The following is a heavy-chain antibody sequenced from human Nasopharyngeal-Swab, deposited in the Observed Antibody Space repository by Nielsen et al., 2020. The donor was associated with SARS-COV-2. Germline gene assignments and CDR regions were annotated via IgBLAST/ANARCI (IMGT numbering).Heavy chain of an antibody. Sequence: SETLSLTCTVSGGSVSSVSYYWSWIRQPPGKGLEWIGHIYYSGRTNYNPSLKSRVTLSVDTSKNQFSLKLCSVTAADTAVYYCARADGRFVNWFDPWGQGTLVTVSS. CDR2: IYYSGRT. J-gene: IGHJ5*02. V-gene: IGHV4-61*01. CDR3: ARADGRFVNWFDP. D-gene: IGHD2-15*01. CDR1: GGSVSSVSYY.